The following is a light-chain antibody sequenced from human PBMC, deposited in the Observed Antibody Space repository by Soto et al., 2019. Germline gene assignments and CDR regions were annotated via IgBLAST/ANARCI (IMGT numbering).Light chain of an antibody. V-gene: IGKV1-39*01. J-gene: IGKJ1*01. CDR3: QQSYSTRGT. CDR2: AAS. CDR1: QSISSY. Sequence: DIQMTQSPSSLSASVGDRVTITCRASQSISSYLNWYQQKPGKAPKLLIYAASSLQSGVPSRFSGSGSWRGFTRTICSLQPEDFATYYCQQSYSTRGTVGQGTKVDIK.